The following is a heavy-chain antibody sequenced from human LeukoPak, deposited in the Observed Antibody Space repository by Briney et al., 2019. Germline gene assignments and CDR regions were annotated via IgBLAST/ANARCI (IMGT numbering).Heavy chain of an antibody. D-gene: IGHD4-17*01. CDR2: IYYSGST. Sequence: SETLSLTCTVSGGSISSGGYYWSWIRQHPGKGLEWIGYIYYSGSTYYNPSLKSRVTISVDTSKNQLSLKLSSVTAADTAVYYCARSTVTKGVFDYWGQGTLVTVS. CDR3: ARSTVTKGVFDY. CDR1: GGSISSGGYY. J-gene: IGHJ4*02. V-gene: IGHV4-31*03.